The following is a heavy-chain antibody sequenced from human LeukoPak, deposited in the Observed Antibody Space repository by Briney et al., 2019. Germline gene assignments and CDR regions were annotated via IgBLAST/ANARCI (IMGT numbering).Heavy chain of an antibody. J-gene: IGHJ3*02. CDR2: IHSSGST. CDR3: ARQRMVRGVDDAFDI. D-gene: IGHD3-10*01. Sequence: PSETLSLTCTVSGGSISTYYWSWIRQPPGKGPEWIGYIHSSGSTNYNPSLKSRVTLSVDTSKNQFSLRVNSVTAADTAVYYCARQRMVRGVDDAFDIWGQGTMVTVSS. CDR1: GGSISTYY. V-gene: IGHV4-59*01.